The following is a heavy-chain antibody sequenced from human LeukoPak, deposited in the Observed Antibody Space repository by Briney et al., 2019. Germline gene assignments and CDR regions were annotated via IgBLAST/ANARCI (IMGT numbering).Heavy chain of an antibody. Sequence: GGSLRLSCAASGFTFSSYSMNWVRQAPGKGLEWVSYISGSSSTIYYTDSVKGRFTISREDSRNTLYLQMNSLRAEDTAVYYCAKDAGVPSGSGQLYNWFDPWGQGTLVTVSS. CDR3: AKDAGVPSGSGQLYNWFDP. D-gene: IGHD3-10*01. V-gene: IGHV3-48*04. CDR2: ISGSSSTI. CDR1: GFTFSSYS. J-gene: IGHJ5*02.